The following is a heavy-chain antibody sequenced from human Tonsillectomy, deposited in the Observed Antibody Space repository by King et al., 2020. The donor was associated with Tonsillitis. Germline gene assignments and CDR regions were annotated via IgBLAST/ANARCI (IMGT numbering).Heavy chain of an antibody. CDR2: ISGSGGST. V-gene: IGHV3-23*04. CDR1: GFTFSSYA. Sequence: VQLVESGGGLVQPGGSLRHSCAASGFTFSSYAMSWVRQAPGKGLEWVSAISGSGGSTYYADSVKGRFTISRDNSKKTLFLQMNSVRAGDTAVYYCANPMTTVARPYFDYWGQGTLVTVSS. J-gene: IGHJ4*02. D-gene: IGHD4-23*01. CDR3: ANPMTTVARPYFDY.